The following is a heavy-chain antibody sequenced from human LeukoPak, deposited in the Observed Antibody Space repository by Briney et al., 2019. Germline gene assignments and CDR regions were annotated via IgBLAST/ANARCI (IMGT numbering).Heavy chain of an antibody. CDR2: INTDGTTT. CDR3: ASQDFWSGYHNWLDP. D-gene: IGHD3-3*01. Sequence: GGSLRLSCAASGFTFSSYWMFWVRQAPGKGLVWVSRINTDGTTTNYADSVKGRFPISRDNAKNTLYLQMNSLGAEDTAVYYCASQDFWSGYHNWLDPWGQGTLVTVSS. CDR1: GFTFSSYW. J-gene: IGHJ5*02. V-gene: IGHV3-74*01.